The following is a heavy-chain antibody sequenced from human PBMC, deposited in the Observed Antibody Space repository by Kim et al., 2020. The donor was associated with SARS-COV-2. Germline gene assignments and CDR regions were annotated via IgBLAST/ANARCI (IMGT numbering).Heavy chain of an antibody. CDR1: GYSFNLYY. J-gene: IGHJ5*01. Sequence: ASVKVSCKASGYSFNLYYIHWVRQAPGHGLEWVGWINPNSGGTHLAQKFRGWVTMTSDASISTVSMELRSLKSGDTAVYYCARGLPYASAWYDFWGQGTLVSVSS. CDR3: ARGLPYASAWYDF. D-gene: IGHD2-2*01. V-gene: IGHV1-2*04. CDR2: INPNSGGT.